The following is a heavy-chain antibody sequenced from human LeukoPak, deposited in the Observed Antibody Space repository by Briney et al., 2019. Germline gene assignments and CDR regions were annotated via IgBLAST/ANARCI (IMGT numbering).Heavy chain of an antibody. V-gene: IGHV1-18*01. D-gene: IGHD4-23*01. J-gene: IGHJ4*02. CDR2: ISADNGAT. Sequence: ASVKVSCKTSGYTFSKYGLSWVRQAPGQGPEWMGWISADNGATHYAQKFQGRVTLTTDTSTSTGYMELRSLRLDDSAVFYCARDSVHGGNSFLDLWGQGTLVTVSS. CDR3: ARDSVHGGNSFLDL. CDR1: GYTFSKYG.